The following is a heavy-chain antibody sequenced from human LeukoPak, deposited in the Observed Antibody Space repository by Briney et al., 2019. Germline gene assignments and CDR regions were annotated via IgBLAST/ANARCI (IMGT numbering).Heavy chain of an antibody. CDR2: MNPNSGNT. CDR1: GYTFTSYD. Sequence: ASVKVSCKASGYTFTSYDINWVRQATGQGLEWMGWMNPNSGNTGYAQKFQGRVTMTRNTSISTAYMELSSLSSEDTAVYYCARGNLRSDVNWFDPWGQGTLVTVSS. CDR3: ARGNLRSDVNWFDP. J-gene: IGHJ5*02. V-gene: IGHV1-8*01.